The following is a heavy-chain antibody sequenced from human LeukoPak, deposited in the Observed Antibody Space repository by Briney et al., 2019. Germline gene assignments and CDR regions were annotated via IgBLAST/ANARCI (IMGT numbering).Heavy chain of an antibody. D-gene: IGHD3-9*01. CDR3: ASLNFDSEYDAFDI. J-gene: IGHJ3*02. CDR2: INPNSGGT. Sequence: ASVKVSCKASGYTFTGYYMHWVRQAPGQGLEWMGWINPNSGGTNYAQKFQGRVTMTRDTSISTAYMELSRLRSDDTAVYYCASLNFDSEYDAFDIWGQGTMVTVSS. V-gene: IGHV1-2*02. CDR1: GYTFTGYY.